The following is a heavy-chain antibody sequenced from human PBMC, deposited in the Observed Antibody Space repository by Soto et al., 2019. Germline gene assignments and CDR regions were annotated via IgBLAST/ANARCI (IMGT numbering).Heavy chain of an antibody. CDR3: ARDAKGETTPFDY. V-gene: IGHV1-69*01. Sequence: QVQLVQSGAEVRKPGSSVKVSCKASGGSFNGYAISWVRQATGQGREWMGGIIPMFGTTSHAQRFKGRVTITADESTSIVYMEVSSLGSDDTAVYYCARDAKGETTPFDYWGQGTLVTVSS. D-gene: IGHD3-10*01. CDR2: IIPMFGTT. CDR1: GGSFNGYA. J-gene: IGHJ4*02.